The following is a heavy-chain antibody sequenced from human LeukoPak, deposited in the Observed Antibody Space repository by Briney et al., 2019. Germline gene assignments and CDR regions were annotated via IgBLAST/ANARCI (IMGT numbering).Heavy chain of an antibody. CDR1: GYSISSGYY. Sequence: SETLSLTCTVSGYSISSGYYWGWIRQPPGKGLEWIGSIYHSGSTYYNPFLKSRVTISVDTSKNQFSLKLSSVTAADTAVYYCARVSGRFTWYFDLWGRGTLVTVSS. CDR2: IYHSGST. V-gene: IGHV4-38-2*02. J-gene: IGHJ2*01. CDR3: ARVSGRFTWYFDL.